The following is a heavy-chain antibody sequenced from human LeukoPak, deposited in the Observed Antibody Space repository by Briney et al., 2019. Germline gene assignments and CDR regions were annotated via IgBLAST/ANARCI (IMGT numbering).Heavy chain of an antibody. CDR3: AKGSSGYFADL. CDR2: ISNDGGGT. Sequence: GGSLRLSCAASGFTFNNYGLIWVRQAPGKGLEWVAAISNDGGGTMYAAFVEGRFTISRDNSKNTLFLQMNSLRAEDTALYYCAKGSSGYFADLWGQGTLVTVSS. CDR1: GFTFNNYG. V-gene: IGHV3-23*01. D-gene: IGHD3-22*01. J-gene: IGHJ5*02.